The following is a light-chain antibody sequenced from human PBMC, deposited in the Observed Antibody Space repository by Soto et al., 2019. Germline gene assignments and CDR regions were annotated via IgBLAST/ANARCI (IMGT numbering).Light chain of an antibody. CDR1: QSLLHSNGYNY. CDR3: MQAIQTPPWT. CDR2: LGS. J-gene: IGKJ2*02. V-gene: IGKV2-28*01. Sequence: DIVMTQSPLSLPVTPGEPASISCRSSQSLLHSNGYNYLDWYLQKPGQSPQLLIYLGSNRASGVPDRFSGSGSGTDFTLKISRVEAEYVGVYYCMQAIQTPPWTFGQGTKLEIK.